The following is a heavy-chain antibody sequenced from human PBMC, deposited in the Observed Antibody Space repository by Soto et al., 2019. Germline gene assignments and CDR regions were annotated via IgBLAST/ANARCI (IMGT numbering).Heavy chain of an antibody. CDR2: ISGSGGST. V-gene: IGHV3-23*01. J-gene: IGHJ3*02. Sequence: GGSLRLSCEASGFTFSSYAMSWVRQAPGKGLEWVSAISGSGGSTYYAGSVKGRFTFSRDNSKNTLYLQMNSLRAEDTAVYYCAKVVLVTATLHAFDIWGQGTMVTVSS. CDR1: GFTFSSYA. CDR3: AKVVLVTATLHAFDI. D-gene: IGHD2-15*01.